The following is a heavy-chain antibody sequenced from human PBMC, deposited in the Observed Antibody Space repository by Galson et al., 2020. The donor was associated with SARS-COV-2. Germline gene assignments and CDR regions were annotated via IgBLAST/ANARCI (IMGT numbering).Heavy chain of an antibody. CDR3: ARRRSHSGITGTNWFDP. CDR2: VFYSGST. V-gene: IGHV4-39*07. CDR1: GGSIITSSHY. J-gene: IGHJ5*02. Sequence: SETLSLTCTVSGGSIITSSHYWGWVRQPPGKGLEWIGTVFYSGSTYYNPYLSSRVTISVDTSKNQFSLKLSSVTAADTAVYYCARRRSHSGITGTNWFDPWGQGTLVTVSS. D-gene: IGHD1-7*01.